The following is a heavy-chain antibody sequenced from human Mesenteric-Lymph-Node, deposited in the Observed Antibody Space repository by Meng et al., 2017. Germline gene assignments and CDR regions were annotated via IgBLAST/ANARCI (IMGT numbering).Heavy chain of an antibody. V-gene: IGHV1-2*02. D-gene: IGHD3-9*01. CDR2: INVNSGGT. J-gene: IGHJ4*02. CDR3: ARADHDDLAGYYIDH. Sequence: ASVKVSCKASGYTFTGYYIHWVRQAPGQGLEWMGWINVNSGGTIYGQKFQGRVTMTRDTSISTVYLELNRLTSDDTAVFYCARADHDDLAGYYIDHWGQGTLVTVSS. CDR1: GYTFTGYY.